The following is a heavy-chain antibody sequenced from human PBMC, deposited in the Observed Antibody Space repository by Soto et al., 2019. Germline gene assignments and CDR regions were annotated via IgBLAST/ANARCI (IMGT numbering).Heavy chain of an antibody. D-gene: IGHD2-8*01. J-gene: IGHJ3*02. CDR1: GFTFSAYA. CDR3: AKDATAVNGVWDPFDM. CDR2: VGGSDTDK. Sequence: GGSLRLSCAASGFTFSAYAMSWVRQAPGKGLQWVSGVGGSDTDKHYADSVRGRFTVSRDNSKDTLYLQMNSQRVDDTAVYYCAKDATAVNGVWDPFDMWGQGTEVTVSS. V-gene: IGHV3-23*01.